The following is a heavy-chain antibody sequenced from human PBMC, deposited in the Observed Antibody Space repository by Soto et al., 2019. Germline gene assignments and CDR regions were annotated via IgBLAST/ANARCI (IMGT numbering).Heavy chain of an antibody. J-gene: IGHJ4*02. V-gene: IGHV1-69*13. CDR3: ASSASYYYDSSGYSHFDY. CDR2: IIPIFGTA. D-gene: IGHD3-22*01. CDR1: GGTFSSYA. Sequence: ASVKVSCKASGGTFSSYAISWVRQAPGQGLEWMGGIIPIFGTANYAQKFQGRVTITADESTSTAYMELSSLRSEDTAVYYCASSASYYYDSSGYSHFDYWGQGTLVTVSS.